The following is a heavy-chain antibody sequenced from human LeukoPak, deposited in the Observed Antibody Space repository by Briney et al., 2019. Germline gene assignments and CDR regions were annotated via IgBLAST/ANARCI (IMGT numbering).Heavy chain of an antibody. CDR3: ARSQGTIPDSVPLDI. D-gene: IGHD5/OR15-5a*01. V-gene: IGHV3-7*01. CDR2: IKPHGSEK. Sequence: GGSLRLSCAASGFSFSTYWMSWVRQAPWRGLEWVANIKPHGSEKYYVDSVKGRFTISRDNAKNSLYLQMNSLRAEDTAVYYCARSQGTIPDSVPLDIWGQGTMVTVSS. J-gene: IGHJ3*02. CDR1: GFSFSTYW.